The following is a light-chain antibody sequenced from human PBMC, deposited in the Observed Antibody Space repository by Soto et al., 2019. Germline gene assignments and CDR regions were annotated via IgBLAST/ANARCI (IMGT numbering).Light chain of an antibody. CDR1: SSDVGGYNY. Sequence: QSALTQPASVSGYPGQSITISCTGTSSDVGGYNYVSWYQQHPGKAPKLMIYDVSNRPSGVSNRFSGSKSGNTASLTISGLQAEDEADYYCSSYTSSSLGVFGTGTKVTV. J-gene: IGLJ1*01. V-gene: IGLV2-14*01. CDR3: SSYTSSSLGV. CDR2: DVS.